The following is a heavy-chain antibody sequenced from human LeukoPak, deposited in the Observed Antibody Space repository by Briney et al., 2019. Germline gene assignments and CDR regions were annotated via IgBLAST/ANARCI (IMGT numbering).Heavy chain of an antibody. Sequence: PSETLSPTCTVSGGSISDISYYWGWIRQPPGKGLEWIGSVYYSGSTSYNPSLKSRVTISVDTSTNQFSLKLSSVTAADTAVYFCARHVSYSGDNFDFWGQGTLVTVSS. V-gene: IGHV4-39*01. CDR3: ARHVSYSGDNFDF. CDR2: VYYSGST. D-gene: IGHD6-19*01. CDR1: GGSISDISYY. J-gene: IGHJ4*02.